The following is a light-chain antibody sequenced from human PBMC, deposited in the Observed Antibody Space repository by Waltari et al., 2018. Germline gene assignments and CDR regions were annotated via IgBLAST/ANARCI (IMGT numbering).Light chain of an antibody. CDR1: QSLLRRNGKSY. CDR3: MQALETPLT. J-gene: IGKJ4*01. V-gene: IGKV2-28*01. Sequence: EIVLTQSPLSLPVTPGEPASISCRSSQSLLRRNGKSYLDWYLKKPGQSPHLLIALGSSRASGVPDRFSGSGSGTDFTLKISRVEAEDGGGYYCMQALETPLTFGGGTRVETK. CDR2: LGS.